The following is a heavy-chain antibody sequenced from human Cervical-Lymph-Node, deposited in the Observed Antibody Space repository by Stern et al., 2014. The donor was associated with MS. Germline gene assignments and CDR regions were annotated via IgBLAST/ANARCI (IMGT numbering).Heavy chain of an antibody. CDR1: GGSISSYY. D-gene: IGHD6-19*01. V-gene: IGHV4-59*01. J-gene: IGHJ4*02. CDR3: ARYSSGWYYFDY. Sequence: VQLVESGPGLVKPSETLSLTCTVSGGSISSYYWSWIRQPPGKGMEWIGYSYYSGSTNYNPSLKSRVTISVDTSKNQFSLKLSSVTAADTAVYYCARYSSGWYYFDYWGQGTLVNVSS. CDR2: SYYSGST.